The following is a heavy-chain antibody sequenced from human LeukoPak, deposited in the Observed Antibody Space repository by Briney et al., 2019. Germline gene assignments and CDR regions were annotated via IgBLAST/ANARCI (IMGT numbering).Heavy chain of an antibody. CDR3: ATLGGSGSYYPYYFDY. J-gene: IGHJ4*02. Sequence: GASVKVSCTVSGYTLTELSMHWVRQAPGKGLEWMGGFDPEDGETIYAQKFQGRVTMTEDTSTDTAYMELSSLRSEDTAVYYCATLGGSGSYYPYYFDYWGQGTLVTVSS. CDR1: GYTLTELS. V-gene: IGHV1-24*01. CDR2: FDPEDGET. D-gene: IGHD3-10*01.